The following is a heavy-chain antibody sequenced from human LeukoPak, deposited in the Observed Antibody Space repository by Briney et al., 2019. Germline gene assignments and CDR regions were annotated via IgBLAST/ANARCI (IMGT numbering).Heavy chain of an antibody. D-gene: IGHD2-15*01. CDR2: ISDSGSTI. CDR3: ARDHDSLGY. CDR1: GFMFSDHY. J-gene: IGHJ4*02. V-gene: IGHV3-11*01. Sequence: GGSLRLSCAASGFMFSDHYMSWIRQAPGKGLESISYISDSGSTIYYADSVKGRFTISRDNAKKSLFLQMNRLRADDTAVYYCARDHDSLGYWGQGTLVTVSS.